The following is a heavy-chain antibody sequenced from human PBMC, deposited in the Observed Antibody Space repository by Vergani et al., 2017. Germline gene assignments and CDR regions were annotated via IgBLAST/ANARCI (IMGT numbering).Heavy chain of an antibody. CDR3: ARYLRGCSSTSCYAGYYFDY. J-gene: IGHJ4*02. V-gene: IGHV3-21*01. CDR1: GFTFSSYS. Sequence: EVQLVESGGGLVKPGGSLRLSCAASGFTFSSYSMNWVRQAPGKGLEWVSSISSSSSYIYYADSVKGRFTISRDNAKNSLYLQMNSLRAEDTAVYSCARYLRGCSSTSCYAGYYFDYWGQGTLVTVSS. CDR2: ISSSSSYI. D-gene: IGHD2-2*01.